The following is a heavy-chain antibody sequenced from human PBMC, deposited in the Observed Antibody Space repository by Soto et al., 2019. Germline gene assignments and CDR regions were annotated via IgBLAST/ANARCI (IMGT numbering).Heavy chain of an antibody. CDR1: GFTFSSYS. Sequence: EVQLVESGGGLVQPGGSLRLSCAASGFTFSSYSMNWVRQAPGKGLEWVSYISSSSSTIYYADSVKGRFTISRDNAKNSLYLQMNSLIAEDTAVYYCARDQVATPIGDFDYWGQGTLVTVSS. J-gene: IGHJ4*02. CDR3: ARDQVATPIGDFDY. V-gene: IGHV3-48*01. CDR2: ISSSSSTI. D-gene: IGHD5-12*01.